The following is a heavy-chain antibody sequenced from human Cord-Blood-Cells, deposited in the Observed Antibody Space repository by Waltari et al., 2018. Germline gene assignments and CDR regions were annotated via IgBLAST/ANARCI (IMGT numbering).Heavy chain of an antibody. V-gene: IGHV3-21*01. CDR1: GFTFSSYS. Sequence: EVQLVESGGGLVKPGGSLRLSCAAFGFTFSSYSMPWVRQAPGKGPGWVSSFSSSSSYIYYADSVKGRFTISRDNAKNSLYLQMNSLRAEDTAVYYCARDYDFWSGYPDYWGQGTLVTVSS. CDR3: ARDYDFWSGYPDY. CDR2: FSSSSSYI. D-gene: IGHD3-3*01. J-gene: IGHJ4*02.